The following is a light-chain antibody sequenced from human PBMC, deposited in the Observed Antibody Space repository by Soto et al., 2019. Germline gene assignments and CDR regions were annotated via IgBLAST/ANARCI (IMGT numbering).Light chain of an antibody. CDR2: WAS. V-gene: IGKV4-1*01. Sequence: DIVMTHSPYSLAVSLGERATINCKSSQSVLYSSNNKNYLAWYQQKPGQPPKLLIYWASTRESGVPDRFSGSGSGTDFTLTISSLQAEDVAVYYCQQYYSTLITFGQGTRLEIK. CDR3: QQYYSTLIT. J-gene: IGKJ5*01. CDR1: QSVLYSSNNKNY.